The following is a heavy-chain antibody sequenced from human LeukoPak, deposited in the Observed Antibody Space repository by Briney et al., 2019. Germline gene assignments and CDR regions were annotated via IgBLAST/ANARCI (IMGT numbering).Heavy chain of an antibody. Sequence: QSGGSLRLSCAASGFTFDDYAMHWVRQAPGKGLEWVSGISWNSGSIGYADSVKGRFTISRDNAKNSLYLQMNSLRAEDTALYYCAKGAGWANYYYYYMDVWGKGTTVTISS. J-gene: IGHJ6*03. CDR1: GFTFDDYA. V-gene: IGHV3-9*01. CDR3: AKGAGWANYYYYYMDV. CDR2: ISWNSGSI. D-gene: IGHD3-16*01.